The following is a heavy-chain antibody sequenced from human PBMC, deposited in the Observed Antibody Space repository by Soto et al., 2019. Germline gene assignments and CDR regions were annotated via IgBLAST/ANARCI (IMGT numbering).Heavy chain of an antibody. J-gene: IGHJ4*02. CDR3: TTDPGDYEDF. CDR1: GITFTNAW. V-gene: IGHV3-15*01. Sequence: EVRLVESGGDLVKPGGCLRLSCAASGITFTNAWMSWVRQAPGKGLEWVGRIKNKADGGTTDYAAPVRGRFTISRDDSKNTLFLQMNSLETEDTAVYYCTTDPGDYEDFWGQGTLVTVSS. D-gene: IGHD4-17*01. CDR2: IKNKADGGTT.